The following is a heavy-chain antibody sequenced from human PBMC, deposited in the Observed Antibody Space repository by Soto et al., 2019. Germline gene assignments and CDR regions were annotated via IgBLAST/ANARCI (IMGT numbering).Heavy chain of an antibody. D-gene: IGHD3-10*01. Sequence: SQTLSLTCAISGDSVSSNSAAWNWIRQSPSRGLEWLGRTYYRSKWYNDYAVSVKSRITINPDTSKNQFSLQLNSVTPEDTAVYYCARDEYVLLWFGESLNWFDRWGQGTRVTVSS. CDR3: ARDEYVLLWFGESLNWFDR. CDR2: TYYRSKWYN. V-gene: IGHV6-1*01. J-gene: IGHJ5*02. CDR1: GDSVSSNSAA.